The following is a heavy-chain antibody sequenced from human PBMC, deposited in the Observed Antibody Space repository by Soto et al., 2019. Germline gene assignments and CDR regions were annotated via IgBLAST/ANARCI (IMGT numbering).Heavy chain of an antibody. V-gene: IGHV3-48*02. D-gene: IGHD3-16*02. J-gene: IGHJ6*02. CDR3: AREIMITFGGVIAPAYGMDV. CDR1: GFTFSSYS. Sequence: EVQLVESGGGLVQPGGSLRLSCAASGFTFSSYSMNWVRQAPEKGLEWVSYISSSSSTIYYADSVKGRFTISRDNAKNSLYLQMNSLRDEDTAVYYCAREIMITFGGVIAPAYGMDVWGQGTTVTVSS. CDR2: ISSSSSTI.